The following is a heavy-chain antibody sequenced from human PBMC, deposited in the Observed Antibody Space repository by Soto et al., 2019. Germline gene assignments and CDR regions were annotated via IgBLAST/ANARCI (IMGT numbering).Heavy chain of an antibody. V-gene: IGHV5-10-1*01. D-gene: IGHD2-2*01. CDR2: IDPSDSYT. CDR1: GYSFTSYW. CDR3: ARYIVVGNYYYYGMDV. Sequence: PGGSLKISCKGSGYSFTSYWISWGRQMPGKGLEWMGRIDPSDSYTNYSPSFQAHVTISADKSISTAYLQWSSLKASDTAMYYCARYIVVGNYYYYGMDVWGQGTTVTVSS. J-gene: IGHJ6*02.